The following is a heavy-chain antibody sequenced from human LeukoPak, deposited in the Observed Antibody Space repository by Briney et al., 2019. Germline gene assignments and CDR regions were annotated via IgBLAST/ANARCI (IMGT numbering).Heavy chain of an antibody. J-gene: IGHJ4*02. CDR3: AKAHGVVAGTFDY. CDR2: ILYDGSNK. CDR1: GFTFSSYG. V-gene: IGHV3-30*18. Sequence: VGGLRVSCAASGFTFSSYGMHWVRQALGKGLEWVAVILYDGSNKYYADSVKGRFTISRDNSKNTLYLQMNSLRAEDTAVYYCAKAHGVVAGTFDYWGQGTLVTVSS. D-gene: IGHD2-15*01.